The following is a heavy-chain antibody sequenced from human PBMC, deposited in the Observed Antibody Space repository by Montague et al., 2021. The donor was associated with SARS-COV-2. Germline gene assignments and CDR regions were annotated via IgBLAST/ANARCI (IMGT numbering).Heavy chain of an antibody. Sequence: SETLSLTCTVSGDSVDNYWWSWIRQPPGKGLEWIGYIYFTGKTDYNPSLKSRVTISIDTSKNEISLTLNSVTAADTAVYYCARDLEDDYDGLDYWGQGTLVTVSS. V-gene: IGHV4-59*02. J-gene: IGHJ4*02. CDR3: ARDLEDDYDGLDY. CDR2: IYFTGKT. D-gene: IGHD4-23*01. CDR1: GDSVDNYW.